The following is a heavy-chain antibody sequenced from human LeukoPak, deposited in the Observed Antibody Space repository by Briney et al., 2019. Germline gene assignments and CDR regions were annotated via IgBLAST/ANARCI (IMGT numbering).Heavy chain of an antibody. V-gene: IGHV3-7*01. D-gene: IGHD3-22*01. CDR2: IKQDGSEK. J-gene: IGHJ4*02. CDR3: ARDLYYYDSSGYHYFDY. CDR1: GFTFSSYW. Sequence: GGSLRLSCAASGFTFSSYWMSWVRQAPGKGLEWVASIKQDGSEKYYVDSVKGRFTISRDNAKNSLYLQMNSLRAEDTAVYYCARDLYYYDSSGYHYFDYWGQGTLVTVSS.